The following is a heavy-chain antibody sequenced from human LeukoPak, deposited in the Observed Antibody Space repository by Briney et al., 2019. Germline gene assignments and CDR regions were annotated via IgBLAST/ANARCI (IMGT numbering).Heavy chain of an antibody. J-gene: IGHJ4*02. CDR2: IWYDGSNK. V-gene: IGHV3-33*01. D-gene: IGHD6-13*01. CDR3: AREKGGSSWYIFDY. Sequence: PGGSLRLSCAASGFTFSSYGMHWVRQAPGKGLEWVAVIWYDGSNKYYADSVKGRFTISRDNSKNALYLQMNSLRAEDTAVYYCAREKGGSSWYIFDYWGQGTLVTVSS. CDR1: GFTFSSYG.